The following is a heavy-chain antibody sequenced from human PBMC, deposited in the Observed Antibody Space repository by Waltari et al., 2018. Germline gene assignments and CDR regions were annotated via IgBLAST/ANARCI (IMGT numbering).Heavy chain of an antibody. V-gene: IGHV4-39*01. CDR2: IYYSGST. J-gene: IGHJ5*02. D-gene: IGHD6-6*01. Sequence: QLQLQESGPGLVKPSETLSLTCTVSGGPISSSSYYWGWIRQPPGKGLEWIGSIYYSGSTYYNPSLKSRVTISVDTSKNQFSLKLSSVTAADTAVYYCASPTYSSSSWFDPWGQGTLVTVSS. CDR3: ASPTYSSSSWFDP. CDR1: GGPISSSSYY.